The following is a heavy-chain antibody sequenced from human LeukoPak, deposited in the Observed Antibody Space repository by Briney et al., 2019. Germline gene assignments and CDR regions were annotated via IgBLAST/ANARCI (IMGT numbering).Heavy chain of an antibody. CDR2: IYHSGST. CDR3: ARDRCSGGSCYSLWFDP. D-gene: IGHD2-15*01. J-gene: IGHJ5*02. Sequence: PSETLSLTCAVSGGSISSGGYSWSWIRQPPGKGLEWIGYIYHSGSTYYNPSLKSRVTISVDRSKNQFSLKLSSVTAADTAVYYCARDRCSGGSCYSLWFDPWGQGTLVTVSS. CDR1: GGSISSGGYS. V-gene: IGHV4-30-2*01.